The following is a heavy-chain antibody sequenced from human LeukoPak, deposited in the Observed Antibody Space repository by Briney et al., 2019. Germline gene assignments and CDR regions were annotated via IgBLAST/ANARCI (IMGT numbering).Heavy chain of an antibody. CDR3: AKEVAGTGSYYYYYGMDV. J-gene: IGHJ6*02. D-gene: IGHD6-19*01. V-gene: IGHV3-30*18. CDR1: GFTFSSYG. Sequence: PGGSLRLSCAASGFTFSSYGMHWVRQAPGKGLEWVAVISYDGSNKYYADSVKGRFTISRDNSKNTLYLQMNSLRAEDTAVYYCAKEVAGTGSYYYYYGMDVWGQGTTVTVSS. CDR2: ISYDGSNK.